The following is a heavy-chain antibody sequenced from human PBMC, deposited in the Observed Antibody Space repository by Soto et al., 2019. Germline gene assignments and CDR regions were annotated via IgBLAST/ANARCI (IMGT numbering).Heavy chain of an antibody. Sequence: QVQLVQSGAEVKKPGSSVKVSCKASGGTFSSYTISWVRQAPGQGLEWMGRIIPILVIANYAQKFQGRVTITADKSTSTAYMELSSLRSEDTAVYYCARAMFRSSSSDYYYMDVWGKGTTVTVSS. CDR1: GGTFSSYT. J-gene: IGHJ6*03. D-gene: IGHD6-6*01. V-gene: IGHV1-69*02. CDR3: ARAMFRSSSSDYYYMDV. CDR2: IIPILVIA.